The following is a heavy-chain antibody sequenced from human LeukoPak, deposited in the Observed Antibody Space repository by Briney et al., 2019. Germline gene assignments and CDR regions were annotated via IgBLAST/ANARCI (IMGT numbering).Heavy chain of an antibody. CDR2: IDRGVGST. D-gene: IGHD4-11*01. V-gene: IGHV3-23*01. J-gene: IGHJ4*02. Sequence: PGGSLRLSCAASGFTFSLYDMSWVRQAPGKGLECVSAIDRGVGSTYYADSVKGRFTISRDNSKNTLYLQMNSLRAEDTAVYYCAKDRWTTVTSFDYWGQGTLVTVSS. CDR1: GFTFSLYD. CDR3: AKDRWTTVTSFDY.